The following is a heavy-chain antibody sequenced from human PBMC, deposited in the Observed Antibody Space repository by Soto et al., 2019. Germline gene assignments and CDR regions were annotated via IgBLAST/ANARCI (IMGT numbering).Heavy chain of an antibody. V-gene: IGHV3-23*01. CDR1: GFTFSSYA. J-gene: IGHJ4*02. D-gene: IGHD6-13*01. Sequence: GGSLRLSCAASGFTFSSYAMSWVRQAPGKGLEWVSTISGSGDNTFYADSVKGRFTISRDNSKNTLYLPMSSLRAEDTAVYYCAKPYSSSWYGPFDYGGQGTLVTVS. CDR2: ISGSGDNT. CDR3: AKPYSSSWYGPFDY.